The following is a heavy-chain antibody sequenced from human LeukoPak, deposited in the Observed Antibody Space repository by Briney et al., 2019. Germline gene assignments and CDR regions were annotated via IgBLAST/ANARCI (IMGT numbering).Heavy chain of an antibody. CDR2: IRFDGSIK. D-gene: IGHD1-26*01. CDR1: GFTFSSYG. CDR3: ARGTVLVGATVSFDY. J-gene: IGHJ4*02. Sequence: GGSLRLSCAASGFTFSSYGMHWVRQAPGKGLEWVAFIRFDGSIKYYAESVKGRFTISRDNSKNTLYVQMNSLRDEDTAVYYCARGTVLVGATVSFDYWGQGTLVTVSS. V-gene: IGHV3-30*02.